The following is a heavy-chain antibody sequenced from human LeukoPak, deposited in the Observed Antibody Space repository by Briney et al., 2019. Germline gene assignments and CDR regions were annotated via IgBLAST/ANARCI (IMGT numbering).Heavy chain of an antibody. CDR1: GYTFTDYY. J-gene: IGHJ6*03. Sequence: ASVKVSCKVSGYTFTDYYMHWVQQAPGKGLEWMGLVDPEDGETIYAEKFQGRVTITADTSTDTAYMELSSLRSEDTAVYYCATDLRDILTGPYYYYMDVWGKGTTVTVS. CDR3: ATDLRDILTGPYYYYMDV. V-gene: IGHV1-69-2*01. CDR2: VDPEDGET. D-gene: IGHD3-9*01.